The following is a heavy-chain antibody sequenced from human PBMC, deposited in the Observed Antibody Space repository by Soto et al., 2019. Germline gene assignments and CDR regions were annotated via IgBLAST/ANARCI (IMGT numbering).Heavy chain of an antibody. Sequence: QVPLVQSGAEVKKPGSSVKVSCKASGGTFSSYTISWVRQAPGQGLEWMGRIIPILGIANYAQKFQGRVTITADKSTSTAYMELSSLRSEDTAVYYCARKGSGFDFDYWGQGTLVTVSS. J-gene: IGHJ4*02. CDR2: IIPILGIA. D-gene: IGHD6-19*01. CDR3: ARKGSGFDFDY. CDR1: GGTFSSYT. V-gene: IGHV1-69*02.